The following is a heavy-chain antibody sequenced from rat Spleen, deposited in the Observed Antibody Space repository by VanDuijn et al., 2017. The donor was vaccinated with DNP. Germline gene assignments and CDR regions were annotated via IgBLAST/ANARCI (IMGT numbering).Heavy chain of an antibody. CDR3: ARRRSFYWYFDF. D-gene: IGHD1-3*01. V-gene: IGHV5S14*01. Sequence: EVQLVESGGGLVQPGRSLKLSCGISGFIVSNYGMAWVRQTPTKGLEWVASISIGGGNTYYRDSVKGRFTISRDYVKNTHYLQMDSLRSEDTATYYCARRRSFYWYFDFWGPGTMVTVSS. CDR1: GFIVSNYG. J-gene: IGHJ1*01. CDR2: ISIGGGNT.